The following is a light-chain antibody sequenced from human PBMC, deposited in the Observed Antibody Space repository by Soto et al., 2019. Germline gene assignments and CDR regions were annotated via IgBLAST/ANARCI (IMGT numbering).Light chain of an antibody. CDR1: QSIGTY. Sequence: AIRMTQSPSSFSASTGDRVTITCRASQSIGTYLAWYQQIPGRAPKLLIFAASTLQRGVPSRFSGSGSGTDFTLTISCLQSEDFATYYCQQYYNYPPTFGGGTKVEIK. V-gene: IGKV1-8*01. CDR3: QQYYNYPPT. J-gene: IGKJ4*01. CDR2: AAS.